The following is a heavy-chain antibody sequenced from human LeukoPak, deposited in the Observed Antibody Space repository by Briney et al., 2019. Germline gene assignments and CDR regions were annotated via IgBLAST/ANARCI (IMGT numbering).Heavy chain of an antibody. CDR1: GDSINDYY. V-gene: IGHV4-59*08. J-gene: IGHJ3*02. CDR3: ARHAGFGSGYYHDAFDI. CDR2: IYYSGST. Sequence: SETLSLTCTVSGDSINDYYWSWIRQPPGNRLEWIGWIYYSGSTMYRPSLESRVTISLDTSRTQFSLDLNSVTAADTAVYYCARHAGFGSGYYHDAFDIWGQGSMVIVSS. D-gene: IGHD3-22*01.